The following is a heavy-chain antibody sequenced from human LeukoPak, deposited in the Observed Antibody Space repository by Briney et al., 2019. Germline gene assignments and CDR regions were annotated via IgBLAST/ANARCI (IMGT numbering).Heavy chain of an antibody. Sequence: PSETLSLTCTVSGGSISSYYWSWIRQPPGKALEWIGYIYYTGSTNYSPSLKSRVTISVDTSKNQFSLKLSSVTAADTAIYYCARHTIVSHLAWFDPWGPGTLVTVSS. D-gene: IGHD1-26*01. V-gene: IGHV4-59*08. J-gene: IGHJ5*02. CDR2: IYYTGST. CDR1: GGSISSYY. CDR3: ARHTIVSHLAWFDP.